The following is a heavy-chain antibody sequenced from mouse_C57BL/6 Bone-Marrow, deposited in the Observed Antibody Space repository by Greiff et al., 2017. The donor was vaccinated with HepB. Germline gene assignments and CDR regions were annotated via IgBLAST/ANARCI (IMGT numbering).Heavy chain of an antibody. CDR3: ARRPPDYYGSSYWYFDV. J-gene: IGHJ1*03. Sequence: VKLMESGPELVKPGASVKLSCKASGYTFTSYDINWVKQRPGQGLEWIGWIYPRDGSTKYNEKFKGKATLTVDTSSSTAYMELHSLTSEDSAVYFCARRPPDYYGSSYWYFDVWGTGTTVTVSS. D-gene: IGHD1-1*01. CDR1: GYTFTSYD. CDR2: IYPRDGST. V-gene: IGHV1-85*01.